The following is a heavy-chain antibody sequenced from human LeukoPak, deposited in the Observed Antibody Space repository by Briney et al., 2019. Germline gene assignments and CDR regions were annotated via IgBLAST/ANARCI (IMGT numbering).Heavy chain of an antibody. Sequence: GSSVKVSCKASGGTFSSYAISWVRQAPGQGLEWMGRIIPILGIANYAQKLQGRVTMTRDTSISTAYMEVSSLRSDDTAVFYCARDMLSIPTGSEHHYNDMDVWGQGTTVTVSS. CDR2: IIPILGIA. CDR3: ARDMLSIPTGSEHHYNDMDV. V-gene: IGHV1-69*04. J-gene: IGHJ6*02. D-gene: IGHD3-16*01. CDR1: GGTFSSYA.